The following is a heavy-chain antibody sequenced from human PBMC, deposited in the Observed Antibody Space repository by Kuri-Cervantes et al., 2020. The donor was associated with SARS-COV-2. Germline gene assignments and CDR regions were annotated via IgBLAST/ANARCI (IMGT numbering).Heavy chain of an antibody. CDR1: GFTVSRYG. D-gene: IGHD6-19*01. V-gene: IGHV3-30*03. CDR2: ISCDGSNK. Sequence: GESLKISCAASGFTVSRYGMHWVRQAPGKGLEWVAVISCDGSNKYYADSVKTRFTIYRDNSQNTLYLQMNSLRAEDTAVYYCARNRGSGWPFFDYWGQGTLVTVSS. J-gene: IGHJ4*02. CDR3: ARNRGSGWPFFDY.